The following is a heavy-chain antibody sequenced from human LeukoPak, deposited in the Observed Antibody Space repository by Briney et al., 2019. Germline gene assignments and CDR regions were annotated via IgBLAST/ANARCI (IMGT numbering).Heavy chain of an antibody. Sequence: GRSLRLSCAASGFTFSGYAMSWVRQAPGKGLEWVSAIGGSDGSTYYADSVKGRFTISRDNSKSTLYLQMNSLRAEDTAVYYCARLMRLLLGYFDYWGQGTLVTVSS. J-gene: IGHJ4*02. D-gene: IGHD2-21*02. CDR2: IGGSDGST. CDR3: ARLMRLLLGYFDY. CDR1: GFTFSGYA. V-gene: IGHV3-23*01.